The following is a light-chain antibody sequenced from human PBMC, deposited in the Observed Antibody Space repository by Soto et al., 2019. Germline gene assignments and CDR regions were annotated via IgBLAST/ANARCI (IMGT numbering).Light chain of an antibody. V-gene: IGLV2-14*03. Sequence: QSALTQPASVSGSPGQSITISCTGTSSDVGGYNFVSWYQQHPGKVPKVMIYDVSNRPSGVSNRFSGSKSGNTASLTISGLQGEDEADYYCSSYRSGSTRVVFGGGTKLTVL. CDR2: DVS. J-gene: IGLJ2*01. CDR3: SSYRSGSTRVV. CDR1: SSDVGGYNF.